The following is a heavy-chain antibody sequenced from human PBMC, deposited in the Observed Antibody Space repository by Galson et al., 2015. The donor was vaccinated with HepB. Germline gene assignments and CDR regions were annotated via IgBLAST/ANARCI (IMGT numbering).Heavy chain of an antibody. Sequence: SLRLSCAASKFAFSSYWMTWVRQAPGKGLEWVTYIKQDGNEKYYVDSVMGRFTVSRDNAKNSLFLQMNSLRAEDTAFYYCARAAYGVTAAFDIWGQGTLVTVSS. V-gene: IGHV3-7*03. D-gene: IGHD5-18*01. CDR1: KFAFSSYW. CDR3: ARAAYGVTAAFDI. J-gene: IGHJ3*02. CDR2: IKQDGNEK.